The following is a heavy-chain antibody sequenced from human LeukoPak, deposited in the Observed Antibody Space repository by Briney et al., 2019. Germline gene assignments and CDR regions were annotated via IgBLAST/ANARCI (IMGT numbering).Heavy chain of an antibody. CDR3: ARDYYDSSGTYYFDY. CDR1: GFTFSSYW. V-gene: IGHV3-7*01. D-gene: IGHD3-22*01. J-gene: IGHJ4*02. CDR2: IKQDGSEK. Sequence: GGSLRLSRAASGFTFSSYWMSLVRQAPGKGLEWVANIKQDGSEKYYVDSVKGRFTISRDNAKNSLYLQMNSLRAEDTAVYYCARDYYDSSGTYYFDYWGQGTLVTVSS.